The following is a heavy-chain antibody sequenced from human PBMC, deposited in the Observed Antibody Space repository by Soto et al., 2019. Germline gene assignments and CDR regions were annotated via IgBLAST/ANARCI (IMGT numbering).Heavy chain of an antibody. CDR1: GFTFTRYG. Sequence: QVQLVESGGGVVQSGRSLRLSCVTSGFTFTRYGFHWVRQAPGKGLEWVAVIWYEGSKEYYGDSVKDRFAISKDNAKNTVYRQMDSLTAEDTAMYYCVSDGEVGSGKFYFGFGGRGTLVTVSA. V-gene: IGHV3-33*01. D-gene: IGHD1-26*01. CDR3: VSDGEVGSGKFYFGF. J-gene: IGHJ2*01. CDR2: IWYEGSKE.